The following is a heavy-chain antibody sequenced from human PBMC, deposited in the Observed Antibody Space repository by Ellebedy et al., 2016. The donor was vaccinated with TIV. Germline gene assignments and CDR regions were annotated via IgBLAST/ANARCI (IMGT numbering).Heavy chain of an antibody. V-gene: IGHV3-7*01. CDR1: GFTFSNYW. CDR2: IKQDGSEK. CDR3: ERAMDV. J-gene: IGHJ6*04. Sequence: GESLKISCAASGFTFSNYWMSWVRQAPGKGLEWVANIKQDGSEKHYVDSVKGRFTISRDNAKSSLYLQMNSLRVEVTAVYYCERAMDVWGKGTTVTVSS.